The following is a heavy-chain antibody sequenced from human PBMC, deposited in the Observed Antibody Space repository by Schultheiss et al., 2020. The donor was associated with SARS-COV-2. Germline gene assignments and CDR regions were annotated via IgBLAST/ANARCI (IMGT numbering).Heavy chain of an antibody. D-gene: IGHD3-22*01. V-gene: IGHV4-4*02. Sequence: SETLSLTCAVSGGSISSSNWWSWVRQPPGKGLEWIGEIYHSGSTNYNPSLKSRVTISVDTSKNQFSLKLSSVTAADTAVYYCARGPYYDSSGYCIHWGQGTLVTVSS. CDR1: GGSISSSNW. CDR2: IYHSGST. J-gene: IGHJ4*02. CDR3: ARGPYYDSSGYCIH.